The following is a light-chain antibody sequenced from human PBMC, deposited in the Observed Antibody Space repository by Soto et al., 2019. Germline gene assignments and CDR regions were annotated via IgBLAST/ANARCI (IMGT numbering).Light chain of an antibody. CDR3: QQYNSCWT. CDR2: DAS. Sequence: DIQMTQSPSTLSASVGDRVTITCRASQSISTWLAWYQQKPGKAPKLLIYDASNLESGVPSRFSGSGSGTEFTLTISSLQPDDLATYYFQQYNSCWTFGQGTKVELK. V-gene: IGKV1-5*01. CDR1: QSISTW. J-gene: IGKJ1*01.